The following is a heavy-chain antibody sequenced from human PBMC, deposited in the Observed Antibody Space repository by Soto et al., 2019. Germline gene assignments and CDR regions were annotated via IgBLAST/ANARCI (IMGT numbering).Heavy chain of an antibody. D-gene: IGHD6-19*01. CDR3: ASGIAVSSCGDSGWSYYFDY. Sequence: QVQLVQSGAEVKKPGASVKVSCKASGYTFTSYGISWVRQAPGQGLEWMGWISAYNGNTNYAQKLQGRVTMTTDTSTSTAYMELRSLRSDDTAVYYCASGIAVSSCGDSGWSYYFDYWGQGTLVTVSS. CDR1: GYTFTSYG. V-gene: IGHV1-18*01. CDR2: ISAYNGNT. J-gene: IGHJ4*02.